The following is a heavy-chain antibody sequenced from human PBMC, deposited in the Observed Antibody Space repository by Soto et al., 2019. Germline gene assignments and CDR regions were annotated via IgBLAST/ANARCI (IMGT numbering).Heavy chain of an antibody. Sequence: GGSLRLSCAASGFSLSDYYVSWIRQAPGEGLEWVSYISSSGTTTHYADSVKGRFTISKDNAKTSLYLQMNSLRAEDTAVYYCARVRGDSSGSYYFDYWGQGTLVTVSS. V-gene: IGHV3-11*01. D-gene: IGHD3-22*01. J-gene: IGHJ4*02. CDR1: GFSLSDYY. CDR3: ARVRGDSSGSYYFDY. CDR2: ISSSGTTT.